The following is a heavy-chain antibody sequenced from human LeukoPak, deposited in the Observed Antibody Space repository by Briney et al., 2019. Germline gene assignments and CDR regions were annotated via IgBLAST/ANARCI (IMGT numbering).Heavy chain of an antibody. D-gene: IGHD2-2*01. CDR1: GYTFTSYD. CDR3: ARGDPALFFDY. CDR2: MNPNSGNT. J-gene: IGHJ4*02. V-gene: IGHV1-8*01. Sequence: ASVKVSCKASGYTFTSYDINWVRQATGQGLEWMGWMNPNSGNTGYAQKFQGRVTMTRDTSTSTVYMELSSLRSENTAVYYCARGDPALFFDYWGQGTLVTVS.